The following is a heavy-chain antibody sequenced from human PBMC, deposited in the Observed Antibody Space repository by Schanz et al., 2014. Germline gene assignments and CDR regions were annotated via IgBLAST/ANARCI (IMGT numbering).Heavy chain of an antibody. Sequence: QVQLVQSGAEVKKPGASVKVSCKASGYTFVSYSMHWVRQAPGQGLEWMGIINPSGGGTSYALRFQDRVAVTRDTSRSTVYMELSSLRSEDTAVYYCARAPTAYCSDTSCQGTPFDYWGQGTLVTVSS. CDR3: ARAPTAYCSDTSCQGTPFDY. D-gene: IGHD2-2*01. CDR1: GYTFVSYS. V-gene: IGHV1-46*03. CDR2: INPSGGGT. J-gene: IGHJ4*02.